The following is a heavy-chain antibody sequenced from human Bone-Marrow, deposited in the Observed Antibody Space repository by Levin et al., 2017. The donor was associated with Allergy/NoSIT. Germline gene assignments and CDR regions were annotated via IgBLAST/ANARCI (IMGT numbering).Heavy chain of an antibody. CDR1: GGSISSGGYY. CDR3: ASTPGIAVAGTDWWFDL. D-gene: IGHD6-19*01. Sequence: SETLSLTCTVSGGSISSGGYYWSWIRQHPGKGLEWIGYIYYSGSTYYNPSLKSRVTISVDTSKNQFSLKLSSVTAADTAVYYCASTPGIAVAGTDWWFDLWGRGTLVTVSS. V-gene: IGHV4-31*03. CDR2: IYYSGST. J-gene: IGHJ2*01.